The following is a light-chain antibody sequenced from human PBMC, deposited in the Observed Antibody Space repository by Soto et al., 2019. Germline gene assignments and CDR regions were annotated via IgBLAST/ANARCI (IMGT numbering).Light chain of an antibody. V-gene: IGKV1-5*01. Sequence: DIQMTQSPSTLSACVGSRVTITCRASQSVSRWLAWYQQKPGKAPKLLIYDASSLESGVPSRFRGSGSGTEFTLTINSLQPGDSATYYCQQYGTLWTFGQGTKVDIK. CDR2: DAS. CDR1: QSVSRW. CDR3: QQYGTLWT. J-gene: IGKJ1*01.